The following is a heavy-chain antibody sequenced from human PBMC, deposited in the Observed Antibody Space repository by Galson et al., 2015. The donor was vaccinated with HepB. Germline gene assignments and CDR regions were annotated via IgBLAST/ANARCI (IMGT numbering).Heavy chain of an antibody. J-gene: IGHJ6*03. Sequence: LEWMGIISPGGGSTSYAQKFQGRVTMTRDTSTSTLYMELSSLRSEDTAVYYCAANRYCSTTSCSRDYYYMDVWGKGTTVTVSS. D-gene: IGHD2-2*01. V-gene: IGHV1-46*01. CDR2: ISPGGGST. CDR3: AANRYCSTTSCSRDYYYMDV.